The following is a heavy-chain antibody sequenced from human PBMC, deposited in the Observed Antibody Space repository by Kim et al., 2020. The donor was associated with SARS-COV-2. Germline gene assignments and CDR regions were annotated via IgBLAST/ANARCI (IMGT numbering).Heavy chain of an antibody. CDR3: AKDIVVVPAAKVHY. Sequence: GGSLRLSCAASGFTFSSYAMSWVRQAPGKGLEWVSAISGSGGSTYYADSVKGRFTISRDNSKNTLYLQMNSLRAEDTAVYYCAKDIVVVPAAKVHYWGQGTLVTVSS. D-gene: IGHD2-2*01. CDR2: ISGSGGST. V-gene: IGHV3-23*01. CDR1: GFTFSSYA. J-gene: IGHJ4*02.